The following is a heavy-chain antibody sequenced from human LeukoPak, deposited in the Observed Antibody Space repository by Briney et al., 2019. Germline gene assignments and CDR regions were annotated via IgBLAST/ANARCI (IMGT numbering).Heavy chain of an antibody. D-gene: IGHD3-3*01. Sequence: PSETLSLTCAVSVYSINSDYYWGWIRQSPHKGLEWIGSINHSGSTYYNPSLKSRVTILVDTSKNQFSLKLSSVTAADTAVYYCARGSGWSGYSGVWGQGTTVTVSS. CDR2: INHSGST. CDR3: ARGSGWSGYSGV. V-gene: IGHV4-38-2*01. CDR1: VYSINSDYY. J-gene: IGHJ6*02.